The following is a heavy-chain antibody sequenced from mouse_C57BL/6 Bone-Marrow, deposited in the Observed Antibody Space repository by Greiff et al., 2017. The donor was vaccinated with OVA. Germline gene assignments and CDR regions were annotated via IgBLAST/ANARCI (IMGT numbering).Heavy chain of an antibody. CDR2: LWSGGST. J-gene: IGHJ4*01. CDR1: GFSLTSYG. Sequence: VQLQESGPGLVQPSQSLSITCTVSGFSLTSYGVHWVRQSPGKGLEWLGVLWSGGSTDYNAAFISRLSISKDNSKSQVFFKMNSLQADDTAIDYCARKRGFRISAPYGNYAMDYWGQGTSVTVSS. CDR3: ARKRGFRISAPYGNYAMDY. V-gene: IGHV2-2*01. D-gene: IGHD2-1*01.